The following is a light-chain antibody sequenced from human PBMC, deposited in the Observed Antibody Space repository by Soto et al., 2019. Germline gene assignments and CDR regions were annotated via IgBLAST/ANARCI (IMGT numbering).Light chain of an antibody. CDR2: DAS. CDR1: QDISNY. CDR3: QQYDNLPPGIT. V-gene: IGKV1-33*01. J-gene: IGKJ5*01. Sequence: DIQMTQSPCSLSASVGDRVTITCQASQDISNYLNWYQQKPGKAPKLLIYDASNLETGVPSRFSGSGSGTDFTFTISSLQPEDIATYYCQQYDNLPPGITFGQGTRLEIK.